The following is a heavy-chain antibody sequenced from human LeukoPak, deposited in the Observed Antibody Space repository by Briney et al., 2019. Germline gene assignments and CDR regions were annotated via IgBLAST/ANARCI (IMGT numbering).Heavy chain of an antibody. J-gene: IGHJ5*02. CDR3: ARDRLVYHP. V-gene: IGHV4-59*01. CDR1: GGSISSYY. Sequence: SETLSLTCTASGGSISSYYWSWIRQPPGKGLEYIGYIYYSGSTNYNPSLKSRVTISVDTSKNQFSLKLNSVTPADTAVYYCARDRLVYHPWGQGTLVTVSS. CDR2: IYYSGST. D-gene: IGHD2-21*01.